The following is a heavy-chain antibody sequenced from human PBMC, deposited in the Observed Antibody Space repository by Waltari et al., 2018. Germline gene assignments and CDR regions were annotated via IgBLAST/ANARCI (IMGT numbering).Heavy chain of an antibody. CDR2: TYPGDPDT. D-gene: IGHD1-1*01. Sequence: EVQLVQSGAEVKKPGESLKISCKGSGYSFTSYWIGWVRQMPGKGLEWMGSTYPGDPDTRYRPSFHGQATSSADKSISTAYLQWSSLKASDTAMYYCARKSGTPEGYYFDYWGQGTLVTVSS. CDR1: GYSFTSYW. J-gene: IGHJ4*02. V-gene: IGHV5-51*01. CDR3: ARKSGTPEGYYFDY.